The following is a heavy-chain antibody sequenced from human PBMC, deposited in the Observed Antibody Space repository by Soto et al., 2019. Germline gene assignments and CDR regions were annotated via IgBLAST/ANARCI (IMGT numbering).Heavy chain of an antibody. V-gene: IGHV3-23*01. Sequence: EVQLLESGGGLVQPGGSLRLSCAASGFTFSSYAMSWVRQAPGKGLEWVSAISGCGGSTYYADSVKGRFTISRDNSKNTLYLQMNRLSADDTAVYYCAKDSYYSYDFWGQGTLVTVSS. CDR3: AKDSYYSYDF. CDR2: ISGCGGST. CDR1: GFTFSSYA. D-gene: IGHD3-10*01. J-gene: IGHJ4*02.